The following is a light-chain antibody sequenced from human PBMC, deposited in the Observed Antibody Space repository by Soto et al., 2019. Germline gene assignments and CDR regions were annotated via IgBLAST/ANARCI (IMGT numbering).Light chain of an antibody. CDR2: QVT. Sequence: QSALTQPASVSGSPGQSITISCTGTSSDLAIYNYVSWYQQQPGKAPKLMIYQVTNRPSGVSNRFSGSRSGNSASLTISGLQTEDEADYYCCSYAGTYSWVFGGGTQLTVL. CDR3: CSYAGTYSWV. V-gene: IGLV2-14*01. J-gene: IGLJ3*02. CDR1: SSDLAIYNY.